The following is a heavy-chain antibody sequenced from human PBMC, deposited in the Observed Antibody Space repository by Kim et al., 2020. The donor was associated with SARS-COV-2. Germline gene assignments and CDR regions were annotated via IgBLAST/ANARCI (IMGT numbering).Heavy chain of an antibody. J-gene: IGHJ4*02. CDR1: GGSFSGYY. CDR2: ITHSGST. CDR3: ASGSGDYIDLFDS. V-gene: IGHV4-34*01. D-gene: IGHD4-17*01. Sequence: SETLSLTCAVYGGSFSGYYWSWIRRPPGKGLEWIGEITHSGSTNYNPSLKTRVTISVDTSKNQFSLKLSSVTAADTALYYCASGSGDYIDLFDSWGQGTLVTVSS.